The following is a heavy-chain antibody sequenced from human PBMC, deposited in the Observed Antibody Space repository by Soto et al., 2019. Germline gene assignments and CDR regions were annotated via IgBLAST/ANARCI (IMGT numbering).Heavy chain of an antibody. V-gene: IGHV4-39*01. Sequence: QLQLQESGPGLVKPSETLSLTCTVSGGSISSSSYYWGWIRQPPGKGLEWIGSIYYSGSTYYNPSLKSRVTISVDTSKNQFSLKLSSVTAADTAVYYCARQTRYYDSSGYFHPGGMDVWGQGTTVTVSS. D-gene: IGHD3-22*01. J-gene: IGHJ6*02. CDR3: ARQTRYYDSSGYFHPGGMDV. CDR2: IYYSGST. CDR1: GGSISSSSYY.